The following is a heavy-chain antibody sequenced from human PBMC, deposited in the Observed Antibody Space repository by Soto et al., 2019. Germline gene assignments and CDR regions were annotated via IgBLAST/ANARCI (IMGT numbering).Heavy chain of an antibody. CDR1: GGSISSSSCY. J-gene: IGHJ6*02. V-gene: IGHV4-39*01. Sequence: PSETLSLTCTVSGGSISSSSCYWGWIRQPPGKGLEWIGSIYYSGSTYYNPSLKSRVTISVDTSKNQFSLKLSSVTAADTAVYYCARLQGVYYYGMDVWGQGTTVTVSS. D-gene: IGHD3-16*01. CDR3: ARLQGVYYYGMDV. CDR2: IYYSGST.